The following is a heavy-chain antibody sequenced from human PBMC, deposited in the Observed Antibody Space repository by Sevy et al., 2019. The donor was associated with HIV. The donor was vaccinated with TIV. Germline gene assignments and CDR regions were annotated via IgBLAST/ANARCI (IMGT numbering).Heavy chain of an antibody. J-gene: IGHJ4*02. V-gene: IGHV3-23*01. CDR3: AKKMGGGSGMAFLVDF. Sequence: GGSLRLSCAASGFTFNSFAMGWVRQAPGKGLDWISVISGTGDYTYYADSVKGRFTISRDNSANTLFLQMNSLGAEDTAIFYCAKKMGGGSGMAFLVDFWGQGTLVTVSS. CDR2: ISGTGDYT. CDR1: GFTFNSFA. D-gene: IGHD5-18*01.